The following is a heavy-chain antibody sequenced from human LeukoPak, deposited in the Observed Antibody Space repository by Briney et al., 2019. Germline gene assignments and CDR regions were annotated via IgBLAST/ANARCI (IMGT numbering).Heavy chain of an antibody. CDR3: ASSIAAAGLDY. J-gene: IGHJ4*02. D-gene: IGHD6-13*01. CDR1: GGSISSYY. CDR2: IYYSVST. Sequence: SETLSLTCTVSGGSISSYYWSWIRQPPGKGLEWIGYIYYSVSTNYNPSLKSRVTISVDTSKNQFSLKLSSVTAADTAVYYCASSIAAAGLDYWGQGTLVTVSS. V-gene: IGHV4-59*01.